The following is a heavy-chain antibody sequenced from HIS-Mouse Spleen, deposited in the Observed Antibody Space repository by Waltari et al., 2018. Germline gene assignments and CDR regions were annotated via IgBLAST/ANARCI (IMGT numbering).Heavy chain of an antibody. D-gene: IGHD6-13*01. CDR2: IYYSGST. CDR1: GGCISSSSYY. Sequence: QLQLQESGPGLGKPSETLSLTCTVAGGCISSSSYYWGWFRQPPGKGLEWIGSIYYSGSTYYNPSLKSRVTISVDTSKNQFSLKLSSVTAADTAVYYCAREIPYSSSWYDWYFDLWGRGTLVTVSS. CDR3: AREIPYSSSWYDWYFDL. V-gene: IGHV4-39*07. J-gene: IGHJ2*01.